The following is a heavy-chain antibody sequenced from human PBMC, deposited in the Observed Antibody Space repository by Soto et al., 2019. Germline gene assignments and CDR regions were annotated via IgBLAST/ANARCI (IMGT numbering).Heavy chain of an antibody. CDR1: GFTFNTYG. D-gene: IGHD2-2*02. Sequence: QDHLVESGGGVVQPGTSLRLSCAASGFTFNTYGMHWVRQAPGKGLEWVAVISYDGSDKFYADSVKGRFTISRDNSKNTLYLQMSSLRAEDTAIYYWAKSPNLYCSSPNCYKYYFDYWGQGTLVTVSS. V-gene: IGHV3-30*18. CDR2: ISYDGSDK. CDR3: AKSPNLYCSSPNCYKYYFDY. J-gene: IGHJ4*02.